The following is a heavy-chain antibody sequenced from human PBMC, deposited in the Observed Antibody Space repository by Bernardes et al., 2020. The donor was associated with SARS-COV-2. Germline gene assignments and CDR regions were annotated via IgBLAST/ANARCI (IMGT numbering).Heavy chain of an antibody. Sequence: GGSLRLSCAASGFIVSANYMSWVRQAPGRGLEWVSVIYSGGYTTYADSVKGRFAISRDSSKNTVYLQMNSLRVEDTAVYYCSREGNWGRGLFSNTYYFYGMDVWGQGTTVTVSS. CDR1: GFIVSANY. V-gene: IGHV3-53*01. CDR2: IYSGGYT. J-gene: IGHJ6*02. D-gene: IGHD7-27*01. CDR3: SREGNWGRGLFSNTYYFYGMDV.